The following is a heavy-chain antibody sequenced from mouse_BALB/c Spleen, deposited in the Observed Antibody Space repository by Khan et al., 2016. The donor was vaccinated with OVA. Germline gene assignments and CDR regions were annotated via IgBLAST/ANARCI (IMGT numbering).Heavy chain of an antibody. Sequence: QVQLKESGPGLVAPSQSLSITCTVSGFSLTGYGVTWVRQPPGKGLEWLGMIWGDGTTDYNSVLKSRLSINKDNSKSQVFLKMNSLQTDDTARYYCARAYYGNYREAMDYWGQGTSVTVSS. J-gene: IGHJ4*01. CDR3: ARAYYGNYREAMDY. V-gene: IGHV2-6-7*01. D-gene: IGHD2-10*01. CDR1: GFSLTGYG. CDR2: IWGDGTT.